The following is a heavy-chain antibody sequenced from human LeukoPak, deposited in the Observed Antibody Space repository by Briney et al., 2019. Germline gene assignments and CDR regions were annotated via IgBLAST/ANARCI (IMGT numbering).Heavy chain of an antibody. Sequence: GASVKVSCKASGYTFTSYDINWVRQATGQGLEWMGWMNPNSGNTGYAQKFQGRVTITRNTSISTAYMELSSLRSEETAVYYCARGPYYYDSSGYYYAEYFQHWGQGTLVTVSS. V-gene: IGHV1-8*03. D-gene: IGHD3-22*01. CDR3: ARGPYYYDSSGYYYAEYFQH. J-gene: IGHJ1*01. CDR1: GYTFTSYD. CDR2: MNPNSGNT.